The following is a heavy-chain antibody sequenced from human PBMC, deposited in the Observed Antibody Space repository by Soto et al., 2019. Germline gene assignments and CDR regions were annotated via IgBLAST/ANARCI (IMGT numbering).Heavy chain of an antibody. V-gene: IGHV3-30-3*01. Sequence: QVQLVESGGDVVQPGRSLRLSCAASGFTFSSYSMHWVRQAPGKGLEWVAVISYDGSNKYYADSVKGRFSISRDNSKNTLSLQMNSLSAEDTAVYYCASLRTAIDYWGQGTLVTVSS. J-gene: IGHJ4*02. D-gene: IGHD3-16*01. CDR1: GFTFSSYS. CDR2: ISYDGSNK. CDR3: ASLRTAIDY.